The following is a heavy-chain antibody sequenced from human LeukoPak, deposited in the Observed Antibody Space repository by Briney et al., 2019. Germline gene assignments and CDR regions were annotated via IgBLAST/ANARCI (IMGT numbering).Heavy chain of an antibody. J-gene: IGHJ4*02. Sequence: GGSLRLSCAASGFTVSSNYMSWVRQAPGKGLECVSVIYSGGNTYYTDSVKGRFTISRDNSKNTLYLQMNSLRAEDTAVYYCARKTDSGGQGDYWGPGTLVTVSS. CDR3: ARKTDSGGQGDY. V-gene: IGHV3-66*01. CDR2: IYSGGNT. D-gene: IGHD3-22*01. CDR1: GFTVSSNY.